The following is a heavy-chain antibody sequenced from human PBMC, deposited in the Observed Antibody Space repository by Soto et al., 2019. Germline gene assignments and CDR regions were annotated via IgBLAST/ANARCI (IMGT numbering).Heavy chain of an antibody. V-gene: IGHV3-73*01. CDR1: GFTFSGSG. J-gene: IGHJ4*02. D-gene: IGHD6-19*01. CDR2: IRTKTNNCAT. Sequence: GGSLRLSCAASGFTFSGSGTHWVRQASGKGLEWVGRIRTKTNNCATAYAASVKGRFTISRDDSKNMAYLQMNSLKTEDTAVYYCTAMAGIDYWGQGTLVTVSS. CDR3: TAMAGIDY.